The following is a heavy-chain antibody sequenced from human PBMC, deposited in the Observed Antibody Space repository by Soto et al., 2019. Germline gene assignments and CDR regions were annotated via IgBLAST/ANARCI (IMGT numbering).Heavy chain of an antibody. CDR3: ARDATDRDSSFYYDVFDM. D-gene: IGHD3-22*01. Sequence: DVQLMEPGGCLVQPGGSLRLSCAASGFTFSYYWMTWVSQAPGKGLEWVANIRRDGAEEHYVDSVKGRYSVSRDNAKESLYVQMNSLRSECTAVYYCARDATDRDSSFYYDVFDMWGQGTMVTVSS. J-gene: IGHJ3*02. CDR1: GFTFSYYW. CDR2: IRRDGAEE. V-gene: IGHV3-7*05.